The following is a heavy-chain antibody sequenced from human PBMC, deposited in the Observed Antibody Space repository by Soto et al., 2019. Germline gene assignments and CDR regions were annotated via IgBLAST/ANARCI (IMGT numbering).Heavy chain of an antibody. CDR1: GFTFSSYA. V-gene: IGHV3-30-3*01. CDR3: ARDSGPTQSGANKYYDFWSGYYDY. Sequence: QVQLVESGGGVVQPGRSLRLSCAASGFTFSSYAMHWVRQAPGKGLEWVAVISYDGSNKYYADSVKGRFTISRDNSKNTLYLQMTSLRAEDTAVYYCARDSGPTQSGANKYYDFWSGYYDYWGQGTLVTVSS. CDR2: ISYDGSNK. D-gene: IGHD3-3*01. J-gene: IGHJ4*02.